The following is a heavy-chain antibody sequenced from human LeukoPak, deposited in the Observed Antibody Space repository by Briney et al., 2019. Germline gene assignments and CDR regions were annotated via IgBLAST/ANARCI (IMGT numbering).Heavy chain of an antibody. J-gene: IGHJ3*02. D-gene: IGHD2-15*01. Sequence: GGSLRLSCAASGFTFSNYSMNWVRQAPGKGLEWVSSISSSSSYIYYADSVKGRFTISRDNAKNSLYLQMNSLRAEDTAVYYCARSRQGGSAFDIWGQGTMVTVSS. CDR3: ARSRQGGSAFDI. V-gene: IGHV3-21*01. CDR1: GFTFSNYS. CDR2: ISSSSSYI.